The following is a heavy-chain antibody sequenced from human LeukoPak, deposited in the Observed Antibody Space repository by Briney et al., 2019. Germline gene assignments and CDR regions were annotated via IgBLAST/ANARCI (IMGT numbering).Heavy chain of an antibody. CDR2: IYYSGST. J-gene: IGHJ4*02. D-gene: IGHD4-23*01. V-gene: IGHV4-59*08. Sequence: PSEILSLTCTVSGGSISSYYWSWIRQPPGKGLEWIGYIYYSGSTNYNPSLKSRVTISLDTSKNQISLKLSSVTAADTAVYYCARHTTVVPPHYFDYWGQGTLVTVSS. CDR3: ARHTTVVPPHYFDY. CDR1: GGSISSYY.